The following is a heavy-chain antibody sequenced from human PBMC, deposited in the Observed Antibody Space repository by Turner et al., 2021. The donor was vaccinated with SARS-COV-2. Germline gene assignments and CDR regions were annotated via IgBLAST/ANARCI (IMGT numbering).Heavy chain of an antibody. CDR3: AKVVLQGIPNFDY. J-gene: IGHJ4*02. D-gene: IGHD6-13*01. CDR1: GYTFTNYY. CDR2: VNPNSGGT. V-gene: IGHV1-2*02. Sequence: LQLVKSGAEVKKPGASVKVSCKTSGYTFTNYYMHWVRQAPGQGLEWMGWVNPNSGGTNYALKFQGSVTITSDTSITTAYIELSSLRSDDTAVYYCAKVVLQGIPNFDYWGQGTLVTVSS.